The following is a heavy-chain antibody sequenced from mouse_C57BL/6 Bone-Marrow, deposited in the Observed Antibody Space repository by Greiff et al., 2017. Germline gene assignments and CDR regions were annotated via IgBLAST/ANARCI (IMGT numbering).Heavy chain of an antibody. D-gene: IGHD3-3*01. V-gene: IGHV1-49*01. CDR2: FTMYSDAT. CDR3: AREGLDYYAMDY. Sequence: LQQSGAELVRPGSSVKLSCKDSYFALMACAMNWVKQRPGHGLEWIGSFTMYSDATEYSENFKGKATLTANTSSSTASLELSSLTSEDSAVYYCAREGLDYYAMDYWGQGTSVTVSS. J-gene: IGHJ4*01. CDR1: YFALMACA.